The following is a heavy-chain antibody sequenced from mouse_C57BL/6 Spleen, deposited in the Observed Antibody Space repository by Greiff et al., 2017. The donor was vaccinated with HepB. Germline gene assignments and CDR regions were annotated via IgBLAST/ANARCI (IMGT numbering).Heavy chain of an antibody. CDR1: GYSITSGYY. CDR2: ISYDGSN. D-gene: IGHD1-1*01. J-gene: IGHJ2*01. CDR3: AREDYGSSDY. V-gene: IGHV3-6*01. Sequence: EVQLQESGPGLVKPSQSLSLTCSVTGYSITSGYYWNWIRQFPGNKLEWMGYISYDGSNNYNPSLKNRISITRDTSKNQFFLKFNSVTTEDTATYYCAREDYGSSDYWGQGTTLTVSS.